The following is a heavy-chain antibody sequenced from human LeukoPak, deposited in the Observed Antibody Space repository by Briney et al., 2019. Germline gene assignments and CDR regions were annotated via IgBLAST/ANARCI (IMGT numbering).Heavy chain of an antibody. J-gene: IGHJ4*02. Sequence: ASVKVSCKASGYTFTKYGIRWVRQAPGQGLEWMGWISAYNGNTNYAQKLQGRVTMTTDTSTSTAFMELRSLRSDDTAVYYCAREPLVVGATVDYWGQGTLVTVSS. D-gene: IGHD1-26*01. CDR2: ISAYNGNT. CDR3: AREPLVVGATVDY. CDR1: GYTFTKYG. V-gene: IGHV1-18*01.